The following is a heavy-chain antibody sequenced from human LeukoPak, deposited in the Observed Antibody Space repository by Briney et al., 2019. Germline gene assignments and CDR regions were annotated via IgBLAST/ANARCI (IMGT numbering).Heavy chain of an antibody. CDR3: ARWAATYFDY. V-gene: IGHV4-4*07. CDR2: IYTSGST. Sequence: PSETLSLTCTVSVGSISRYYGSWIRQPAWKGLEWIWRIYTSGSTNYNPSLKSRVTMSVDTSKNQFSLKLSSVTASDTAVYYCARWAATYFDYWGQGTLVTVSS. CDR1: VGSISRYY. J-gene: IGHJ4*02.